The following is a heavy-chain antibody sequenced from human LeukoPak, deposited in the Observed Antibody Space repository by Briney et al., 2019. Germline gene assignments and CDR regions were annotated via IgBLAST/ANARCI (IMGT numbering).Heavy chain of an antibody. V-gene: IGHV3-11*05. CDR2: INPSSSDT. J-gene: IGHJ6*02. CDR3: VRGHYGMDV. CDR1: GFTFSDYY. Sequence: GGSLRLSCAATGFTFSDYYMSWIRQAPGKGLEWVSYINPSSSDTKYADSVKGRFTISRDNAKNSLYLQMNSLRAEDTAVYYCVRGHYGMDVWGQGTTVTVS.